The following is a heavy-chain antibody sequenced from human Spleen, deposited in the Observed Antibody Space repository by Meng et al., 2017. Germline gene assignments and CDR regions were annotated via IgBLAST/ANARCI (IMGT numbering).Heavy chain of an antibody. CDR1: EIILSNYV. J-gene: IGHJ4*02. V-gene: IGHV3-9*01. CDR3: AKDSSYYYGSGSYLIDY. D-gene: IGHD3-10*01. Sequence: SLKISCAASEIILSNYVMNWVRQAPGKGLEWVSVISWNSGSIGYADSVKGRFTISRDNAKNSLYLQMNSLRAEDTALYYCAKDSSYYYGSGSYLIDYWGQGTLVTVSS. CDR2: ISWNSGSI.